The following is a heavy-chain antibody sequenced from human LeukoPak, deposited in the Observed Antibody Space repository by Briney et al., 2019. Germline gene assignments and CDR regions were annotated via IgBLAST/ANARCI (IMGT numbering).Heavy chain of an antibody. CDR3: ARGSEIAAAATSGY. CDR1: GYTFTSYE. V-gene: IGHV1-8*01. Sequence: ASVKVSCKASGYTFTSYEINWVRQATGQGLEWMGWMNPNSGNTGYAQKFQGRVTMTRNTSISTACMELSSLRSEDTAVYYCARGSEIAAAATSGYWGQGTLVTVSS. D-gene: IGHD6-13*01. CDR2: MNPNSGNT. J-gene: IGHJ4*02.